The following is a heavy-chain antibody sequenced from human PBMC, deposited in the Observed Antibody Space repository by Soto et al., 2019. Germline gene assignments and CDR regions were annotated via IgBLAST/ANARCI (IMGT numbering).Heavy chain of an antibody. D-gene: IGHD2-15*01. V-gene: IGHV3-74*01. CDR3: SRGGSSGLAY. CDR1: GFALSSYW. Sequence: EVQLVESGGGLIQPGGSLRLSCAASGFALSSYWMNWVRQSPGKGLVWVSHINNDGRTTNYANSVKGRFTISKDIAKNSLFLQLNSLRAEDTGISYCSRGGSSGLAYWGQGTLVTVSS. CDR2: INNDGRTT. J-gene: IGHJ4*02.